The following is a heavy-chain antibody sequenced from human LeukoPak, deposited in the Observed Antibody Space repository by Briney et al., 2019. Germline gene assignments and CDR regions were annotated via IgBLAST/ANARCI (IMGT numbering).Heavy chain of an antibody. CDR3: AKEVWRRTVTTPLDY. CDR1: GFAFSSYA. J-gene: IGHJ4*02. CDR2: ISGSGGST. V-gene: IGHV3-23*01. Sequence: GGSLRLSCAASGFAFSSYAMSWVRQAPGKGLEWVSAISGSGGSTYYADSVKGRFTISRDNSKNTLYLQMNSLRAEDTAVYYCAKEVWRRTVTTPLDYWGQGTLVTVSS. D-gene: IGHD4-17*01.